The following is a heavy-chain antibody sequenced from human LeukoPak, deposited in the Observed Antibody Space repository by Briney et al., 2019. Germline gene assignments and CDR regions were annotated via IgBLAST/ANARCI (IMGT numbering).Heavy chain of an antibody. V-gene: IGHV3-15*01. CDR1: GFTFTNAW. Sequence: PGGSLRLSCAASGFTFTNAWMSWVRQAPGKGLEWVGRIKSKGDGETIDNAAPVKGRFTMSRDDSKATLYLQMNSLKAEDTAVYYCTTDLGLTMIRGVIVFWGQGALVTVSS. CDR2: IKSKGDGETI. D-gene: IGHD3-10*01. CDR3: TTDLGLTMIRGVIVF. J-gene: IGHJ4*02.